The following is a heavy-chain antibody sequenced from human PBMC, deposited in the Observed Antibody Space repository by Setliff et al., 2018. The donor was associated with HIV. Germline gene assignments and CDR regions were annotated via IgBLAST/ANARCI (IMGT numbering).Heavy chain of an antibody. CDR1: GGSINSGDYY. J-gene: IGHJ6*02. D-gene: IGHD3-22*01. V-gene: IGHV4-61*10. Sequence: SETLSLTCTVSGGSINSGDYYWSWLRQPAGKGLEWIGRIYSNGNTDYNPSLKSRVTISEDTSKNQFSLKLNSVTTADTAVYYCARSRTSSGYYGVTGYGMDVWGQGTTVTVSS. CDR3: ARSRTSSGYYGVTGYGMDV. CDR2: IYSNGNT.